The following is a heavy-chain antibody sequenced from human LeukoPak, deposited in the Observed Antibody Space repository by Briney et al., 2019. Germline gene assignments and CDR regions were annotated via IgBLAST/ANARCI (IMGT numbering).Heavy chain of an antibody. J-gene: IGHJ4*02. CDR3: ARERDYYDSSGPDDY. CDR1: EFSVGSNY. V-gene: IGHV3-66*01. CDR2: IYSGGST. Sequence: GGSLRLSCAASEFSVGSNYMTWVRQAPGKGLECVSLIYSGGSTYYADSVKGRFTISRDNAKNSLYLQMNSLRAEDTAVYYCARERDYYDSSGPDDYWGQGTLVTVSS. D-gene: IGHD3-22*01.